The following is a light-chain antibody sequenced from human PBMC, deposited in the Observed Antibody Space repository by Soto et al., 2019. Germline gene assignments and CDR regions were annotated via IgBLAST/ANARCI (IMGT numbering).Light chain of an antibody. J-gene: IGKJ4*01. V-gene: IGKV3-15*01. CDR1: RSIASN. Sequence: EIVMTQSPATLSVSPGERATVSCRASRSIASNLAWYQHKPGQAPRLLIYGASTRATDIPGRFSGSGSGTEFTLTISSLQSEDYALYYCQQYNTWPPLTFGGGTKVEI. CDR2: GAS. CDR3: QQYNTWPPLT.